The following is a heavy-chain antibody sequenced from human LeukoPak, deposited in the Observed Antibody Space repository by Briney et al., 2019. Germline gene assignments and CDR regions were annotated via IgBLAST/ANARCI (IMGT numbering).Heavy chain of an antibody. J-gene: IGHJ4*02. Sequence: QTLSLTSALSGDSVSGNSAAWDWVRQSPSRGLEWLGRTYYRAKWYNDYAGSVKSPITINPDTSKNQFSLQLNSVTPEGTAVYYCARGLDLLDYWGQGTLVSVSS. D-gene: IGHD3/OR15-3a*01. CDR1: GDSVSGNSAA. V-gene: IGHV6-1*01. CDR3: ARGLDLLDY. CDR2: TYYRAKWYN.